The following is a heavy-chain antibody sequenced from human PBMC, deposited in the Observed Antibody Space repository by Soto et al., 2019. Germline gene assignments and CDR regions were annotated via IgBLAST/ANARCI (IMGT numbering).Heavy chain of an antibody. CDR2: ISAYSGNT. D-gene: IGHD5-12*01. J-gene: IGHJ4*02. V-gene: IGHV1-18*01. CDR1: MYTLTSYG. Sequence: QVQLVQSGAEVKKPGASVKVSCKASMYTLTSYGITWVRQAPGHGLAWMGWISAYSGNTNYAQKFQDRVTMTTDTSTSTAYMEMRSLRSDDTAMYYCARVDDSSLDYWGQGTLVTVSS. CDR3: ARVDDSSLDY.